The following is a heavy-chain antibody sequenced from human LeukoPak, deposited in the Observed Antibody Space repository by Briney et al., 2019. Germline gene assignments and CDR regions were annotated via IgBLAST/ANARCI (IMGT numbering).Heavy chain of an antibody. J-gene: IGHJ4*02. Sequence: PSKTLSLTCAVYVGSFSGYYWSWIRQPPGKGLEWIGEINQSGSTNYNPSLKSRVTISVDPSKNQFSLKLSSVTAADTAVYYCARVMVRGVIISTYYFDYWGQGTLVTVSS. D-gene: IGHD3-10*01. CDR2: INQSGST. V-gene: IGHV4-34*01. CDR1: VGSFSGYY. CDR3: ARVMVRGVIISTYYFDY.